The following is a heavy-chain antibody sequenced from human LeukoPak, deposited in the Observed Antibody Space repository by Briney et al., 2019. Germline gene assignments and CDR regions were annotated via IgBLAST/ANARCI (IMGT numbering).Heavy chain of an antibody. CDR2: IIPILGIA. V-gene: IGHV1-69*04. CDR3: ARGYDSSGFPNDY. J-gene: IGHJ4*02. Sequence: SVKVSCKASGYTFTGYYMHWVRQAPGQGLEWMGRIIPILGIANYAQKFQGRVTITADKSTSTAYMELSSLRSEDTAVYYCARGYDSSGFPNDYWGQGTLVTVSS. D-gene: IGHD3-22*01. CDR1: GYTFTGYY.